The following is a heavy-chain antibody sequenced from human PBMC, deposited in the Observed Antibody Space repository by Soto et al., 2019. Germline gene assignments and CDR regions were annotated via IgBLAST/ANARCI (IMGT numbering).Heavy chain of an antibody. CDR3: AKAREVTLVRISLAQ. CDR1: GFTFSGYY. CDR2: FSSSGYTI. D-gene: IGHD3-10*01. J-gene: IGHJ4*02. Sequence: GGSLRLSCEASGFTFSGYYMTWIRQAPGKGLEWISYFSSSGYTIRYADSVEGRFTVSRDDAKKTLYLQMNSLRAEDTAVYYCAKAREVTLVRISLAQWGQGTLVTVSS. V-gene: IGHV3-11*01.